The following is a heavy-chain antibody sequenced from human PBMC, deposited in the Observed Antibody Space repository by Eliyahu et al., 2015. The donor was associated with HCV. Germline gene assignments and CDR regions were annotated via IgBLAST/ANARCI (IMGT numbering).Heavy chain of an antibody. CDR2: ISSSSSYI. D-gene: IGHD3-10*01. J-gene: IGHJ4*02. CDR1: GFXFSSYS. Sequence: EVQLVESGGGLVKPGGSLRLSCAASGFXFSSYSMNWVRQAPGKGXEWVSSISSSSSYIYYADSVKGRFTISRDNAKNSLYLQMNSLRAEDTAVYYCARGYYGSDPGDYWGQGTLVTVSS. CDR3: ARGYYGSDPGDY. V-gene: IGHV3-21*01.